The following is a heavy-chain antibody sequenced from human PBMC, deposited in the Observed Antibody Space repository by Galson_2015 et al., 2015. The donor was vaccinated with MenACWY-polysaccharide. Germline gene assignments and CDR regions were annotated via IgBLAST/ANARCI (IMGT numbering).Heavy chain of an antibody. V-gene: IGHV3-23*01. D-gene: IGHD5-12*01. Sequence: SLRLSCAASGFTFSTYAMSWVRQAPGKGPEWVSFISGNGGRTEYVDSVKGRFTISRDNAKNSLYLQMNSLRDEDTAIYYCARDNMVAGAVDIWGQGTMVAVSS. CDR1: GFTFSTYA. CDR2: ISGNGGRT. J-gene: IGHJ3*02. CDR3: ARDNMVAGAVDI.